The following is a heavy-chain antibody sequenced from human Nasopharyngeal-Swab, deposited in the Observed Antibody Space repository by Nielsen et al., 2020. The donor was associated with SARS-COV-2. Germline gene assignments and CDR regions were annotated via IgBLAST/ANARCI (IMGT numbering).Heavy chain of an antibody. Sequence: GGSLRLSRAASGFTFSSYWMSWVRQAPGKGLEWVANIKQDGSEKYYVDSVKGRFTISRDNAKNSLYLQMNSLRAEDTAVYYCARGGGLDIVVVPADYYYYMDVWGKGTTVTVSS. J-gene: IGHJ6*03. CDR2: IKQDGSEK. V-gene: IGHV3-7*01. CDR1: GFTFSSYW. CDR3: ARGGGLDIVVVPADYYYYMDV. D-gene: IGHD2-2*01.